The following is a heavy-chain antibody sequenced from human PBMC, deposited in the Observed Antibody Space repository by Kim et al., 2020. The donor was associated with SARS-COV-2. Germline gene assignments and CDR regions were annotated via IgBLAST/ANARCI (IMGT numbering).Heavy chain of an antibody. V-gene: IGHV4-59*13. CDR1: GGSISSYY. CDR3: ARGSSRFSLGFRGVDYYYYGMDV. D-gene: IGHD3-10*01. J-gene: IGHJ6*02. CDR2: IYYSGST. Sequence: SETLSLTCTVSGGSISSYYWSWIRQPPGKGLEWIGYIYYSGSTNYNPSLKSRVTISVDTSKNQFSLKLSSVTAADTAVYYCARGSSRFSLGFRGVDYYYYGMDVWGQGTTVTVSS.